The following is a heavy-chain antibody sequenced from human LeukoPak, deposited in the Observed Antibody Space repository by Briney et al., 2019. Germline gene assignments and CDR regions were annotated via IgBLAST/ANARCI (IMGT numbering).Heavy chain of an antibody. Sequence: GGSLRLPCAVSGFPFNDYYISWIGQAPGKGLEWVSDIGSSDSRVAYGASVRGRFTISRDFASNSLYLEMNSLEVEDTAVYYCARGIVAGAFDSWGQGTLVTVSS. CDR3: ARGIVAGAFDS. CDR2: IGSSDSRV. V-gene: IGHV3-11*01. CDR1: GFPFNDYY. D-gene: IGHD6-19*01. J-gene: IGHJ4*02.